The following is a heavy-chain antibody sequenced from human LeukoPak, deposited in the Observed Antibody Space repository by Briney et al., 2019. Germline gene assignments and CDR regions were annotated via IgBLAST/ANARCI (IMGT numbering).Heavy chain of an antibody. CDR3: ARDGSLYGDFDY. Sequence: PGGSLRLSCAASGFTFSAYSMTWVRQAPGKGLEWVSYITSSSTIYYADSVKGGFTISIDNAKNSLLLQMNSLRDGDTSVYYCARDGSLYGDFDYWGQGTLVTVSS. CDR1: GFTFSAYS. D-gene: IGHD2-15*01. V-gene: IGHV3-48*02. J-gene: IGHJ4*02. CDR2: ITSSSTI.